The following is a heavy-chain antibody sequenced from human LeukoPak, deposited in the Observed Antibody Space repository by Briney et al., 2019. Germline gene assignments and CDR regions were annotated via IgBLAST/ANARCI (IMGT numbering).Heavy chain of an antibody. V-gene: IGHV1-18*04. D-gene: IGHD5-12*01. CDR2: ISAYNGNT. CDR3: ARVSTNSRVAGYDPQWYFDL. CDR1: GYTFINYG. J-gene: IGHJ2*01. Sequence: ASMKVSCKASGYTFINYGFSWVRQAPGQGLEWMGWISAYNGNTNCLQKFQGRVTMTTDTSTNTVYMELRSLRSDDTAVYYCARVSTNSRVAGYDPQWYFDLWGRGTPVTVS.